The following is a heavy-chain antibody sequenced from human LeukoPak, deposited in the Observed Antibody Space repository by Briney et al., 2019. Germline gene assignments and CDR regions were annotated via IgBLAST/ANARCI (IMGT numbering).Heavy chain of an antibody. CDR2: IYYSGST. J-gene: IGHJ4*02. Sequence: SRTLSLTCTVSGGSISSGGYYWSWIRQHPGKGLEWIVYIYYSGSTYYNPSLKSRVTISVDTSKNQFSLKLSSVTAADTAVYYCARELGYCSGGSCDADYWGQGTLVTVSS. CDR1: GGSISSGGYY. V-gene: IGHV4-31*03. CDR3: ARELGYCSGGSCDADY. D-gene: IGHD2-15*01.